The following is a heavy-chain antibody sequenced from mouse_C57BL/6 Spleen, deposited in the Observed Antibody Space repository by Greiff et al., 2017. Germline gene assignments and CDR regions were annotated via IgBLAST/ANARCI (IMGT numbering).Heavy chain of an antibody. CDR3: ARPGYYGSGTYFDD. CDR1: GYTFTSYW. CDR2: IYPGSGST. V-gene: IGHV1-55*01. D-gene: IGHD1-1*01. Sequence: QVQLQQPGAELVKPGASVKMSCKASGYTFTSYWITWVKQRPGQGLEWIGDIYPGSGSTNYNEKFKSKATLTVDTSSSTAYMQLSSLTSEDSAVYYCARPGYYGSGTYFDDWGQGTTLTVSS. J-gene: IGHJ2*01.